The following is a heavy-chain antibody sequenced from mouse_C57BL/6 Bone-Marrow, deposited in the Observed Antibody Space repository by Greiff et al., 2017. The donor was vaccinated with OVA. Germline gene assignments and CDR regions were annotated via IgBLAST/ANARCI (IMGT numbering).Heavy chain of an antibody. CDR1: GYTFTSYW. J-gene: IGHJ2*01. D-gene: IGHD1-1*01. V-gene: IGHV1-52*01. CDR3: ARSRVYYYGSSYFDY. Sequence: QVQLQQPGAELVRPGSSVKLSCKASGYTFTSYWMHWVKQRPIQGLEWIGNIDPSDSETHYNQKFKDKATLTVDKSSSTAYMQLSSLTSEDSAVYYCARSRVYYYGSSYFDYWGQGTTLTVSS. CDR2: IDPSDSET.